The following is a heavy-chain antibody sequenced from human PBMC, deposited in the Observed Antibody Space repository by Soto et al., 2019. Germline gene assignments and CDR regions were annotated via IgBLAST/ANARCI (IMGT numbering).Heavy chain of an antibody. CDR1: GGSITSGGYS. CDR3: ARAFYGVDL. V-gene: IGHV4-30-2*06. Sequence: SETLSLTCTVSGGSITSGGYSWSWIRQSPGQGLEWIGYIYQSGSAFYNPSLNTRATILVDRSKNQFSLNLTSVTAADEAVYYCARAFYGVDLWGQGTTVTVSS. J-gene: IGHJ6*02. CDR2: IYQSGSA.